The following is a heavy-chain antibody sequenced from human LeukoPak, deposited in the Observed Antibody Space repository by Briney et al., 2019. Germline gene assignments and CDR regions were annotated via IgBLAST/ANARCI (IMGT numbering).Heavy chain of an antibody. J-gene: IGHJ5*02. V-gene: IGHV1-18*01. D-gene: IGHD3-22*01. CDR3: HSLPDYYDSSGYFRVNWFDP. Sequence: VASVKVSCKASGYTFTSYGISWVRQAPGQGLEWMGWISAYNGNTNYAQKLQGRVTMTTDTSTSTAYMELRSLRSDDTAVYYCHSLPDYYDSSGYFRVNWFDPWDQGTLVTVSS. CDR1: GYTFTSYG. CDR2: ISAYNGNT.